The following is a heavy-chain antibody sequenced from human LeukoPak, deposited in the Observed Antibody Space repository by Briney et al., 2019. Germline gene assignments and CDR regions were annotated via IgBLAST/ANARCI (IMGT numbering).Heavy chain of an antibody. D-gene: IGHD3-10*01. CDR2: IKSKTDGGTT. CDR3: TTDYMVRGVIDPPFGY. V-gene: IGHV3-15*01. Sequence: GGSLRLSCAASGFTFSSYEMNWVRQAPGKGLEWVGRIKSKTDGGTTDYAAPVKGRFTISRDDSKNTLYLQMNSLKTEDTAVYYCTTDYMVRGVIDPPFGYWGQGTLVTVSS. CDR1: GFTFSSYE. J-gene: IGHJ4*02.